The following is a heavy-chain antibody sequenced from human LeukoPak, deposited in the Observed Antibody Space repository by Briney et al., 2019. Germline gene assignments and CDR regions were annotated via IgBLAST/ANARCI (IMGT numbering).Heavy chain of an antibody. J-gene: IGHJ4*02. V-gene: IGHV4-59*01. CDR2: IYYSGST. Sequence: SETLSLTCTVSGGSISSYYWSWIRQPPGKGLEWIGYIYYSGSTNYNPSLKSRVTISVDTSKNQFSLKLSSVTAADTAMYYCASEGGIMSYWGQGTLVTVSS. CDR3: ASEGGIMSY. CDR1: GGSISSYY. D-gene: IGHD3-16*01.